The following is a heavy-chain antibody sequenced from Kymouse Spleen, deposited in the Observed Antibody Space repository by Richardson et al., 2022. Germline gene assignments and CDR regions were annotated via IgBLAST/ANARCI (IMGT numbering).Heavy chain of an antibody. CDR3: ARGVVPYGMDV. Sequence: QVQLQQWGAGLLKPSETLSLTCAVYGGSFSGYYWSWIRQPPGKGLEWIGEINHSGSTNYNPSLKSRVTISVDTSKNQFSLKLSSVTAADTAVYYCARGVVPYGMDVWGQGTTVTVSS. V-gene: IGHV4-34*01. J-gene: IGHJ6*02. CDR2: INHSGST. D-gene: IGHD2-2*02,IGHD3-22*01. CDR1: GGSFSGYY.